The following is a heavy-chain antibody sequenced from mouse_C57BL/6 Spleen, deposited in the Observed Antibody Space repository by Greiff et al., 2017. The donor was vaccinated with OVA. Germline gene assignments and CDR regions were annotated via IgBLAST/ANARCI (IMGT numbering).Heavy chain of an antibody. CDR2: IYPRDGST. CDR3: ARTPYYGSSYNYAMDY. D-gene: IGHD1-1*01. CDR1: GYTFTDHT. V-gene: IGHV1-78*01. J-gene: IGHJ4*01. Sequence: VQLQQSDAELVKPGASVKISCKVSGYTFTDHTIHWMKQRPEQGLEWIGYIYPRDGSTKYNEKFKGKATLTADKSSSTAYMQLNSLTSEDSAVYFCARTPYYGSSYNYAMDYWGQGTSVTVSS.